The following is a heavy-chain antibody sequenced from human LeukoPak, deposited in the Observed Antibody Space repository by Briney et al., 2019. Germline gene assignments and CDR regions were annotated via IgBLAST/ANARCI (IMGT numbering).Heavy chain of an antibody. D-gene: IGHD3-9*01. CDR2: INHSGST. CDR3: ARGRYFDWLLPFDY. Sequence: PSETLSLTCPVYGGSSSGYYWSWIRQPPGKGLEWIGEINHSGSTNYNPSLKSRVTISVDTSKNQFSLKLSSVTAADTAVYYCARGRYFDWLLPFDYWGQGTLVTVSS. V-gene: IGHV4-34*01. J-gene: IGHJ4*02. CDR1: GGSSSGYY.